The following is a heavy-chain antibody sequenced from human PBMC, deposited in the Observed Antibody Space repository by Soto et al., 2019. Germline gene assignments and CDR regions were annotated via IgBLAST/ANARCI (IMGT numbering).Heavy chain of an antibody. CDR1: GYTFTNYY. Sequence: QVQLMPSGAEVKKPVASVRVSCKASGYTFTNYYVHWVRQAPGQGLEWMGFINPNGGSTTYAQKFPGRFTVTTDTSTRTVYMQLSSLRSEDTAVFYCARSAPYDYWGQGTLVTVSS. V-gene: IGHV1-46*01. CDR3: ARSAPYDY. J-gene: IGHJ4*02. CDR2: INPNGGST.